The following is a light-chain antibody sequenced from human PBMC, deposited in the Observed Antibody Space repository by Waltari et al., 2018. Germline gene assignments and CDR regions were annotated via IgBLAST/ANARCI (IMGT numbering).Light chain of an antibody. CDR3: QQSFTSPWT. J-gene: IGKJ1*01. Sequence: DIVLTQSPGTLSLSPGERATLSCRASQSVSSSYLAWYQQSPGQAPRLLIYGASDRATGIPHRFSGSGSGAHFTLTISRLEPEDFAVYFCQQSFTSPWTFGQGTKVEIK. CDR1: QSVSSSY. V-gene: IGKV3-20*01. CDR2: GAS.